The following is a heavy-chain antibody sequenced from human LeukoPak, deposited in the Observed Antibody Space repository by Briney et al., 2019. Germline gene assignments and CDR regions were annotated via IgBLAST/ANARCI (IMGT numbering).Heavy chain of an antibody. CDR1: GGSISNYY. V-gene: IGHV4-59*08. CDR3: PRHSSAARGWFDP. D-gene: IGHD6-13*01. Sequence: SETLSLTCTISGGSISNYYGSWILQPPGKGLEWIGYIFYSGNTYYNPSLKSRVTISVDTSKNQFSLNLTSVTAADTAVYYCPRHSSAARGWFDPWGQGTLVTVSS. CDR2: IFYSGNT. J-gene: IGHJ5*02.